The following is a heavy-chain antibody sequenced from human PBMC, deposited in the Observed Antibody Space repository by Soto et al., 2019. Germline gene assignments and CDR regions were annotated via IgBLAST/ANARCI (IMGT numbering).Heavy chain of an antibody. J-gene: IGHJ6*02. CDR1: GYTFTGYD. CDR2: MNPNSGNT. V-gene: IGHV1-8*01. Sequence: QVQLVQSGAEVKKPGASVKVSCKASGYTFTGYDINWVRQATGQGLEWMGWMNPNSGNTGYAQKFQGRVTMTRNTSISTAYMELSSLRSEDTAVYYCARALELAYYYGMDVWGQGTTVTVSS. D-gene: IGHD1-7*01. CDR3: ARALELAYYYGMDV.